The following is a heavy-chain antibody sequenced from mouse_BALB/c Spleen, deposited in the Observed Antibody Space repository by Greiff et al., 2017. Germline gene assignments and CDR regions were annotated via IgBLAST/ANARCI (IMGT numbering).Heavy chain of an antibody. CDR3: ARDQDYGSSYYAMDY. V-gene: IGHV2-9*02. CDR1: GFSLTSYG. CDR2: IWAGGST. J-gene: IGHJ4*01. Sequence: VKLVESGPGLVAPSQSLSITCTVSGFSLTSYGVHWVRQPPGKGLEWLGVIWAGGSTNYNSALMSRLSISKDNSKSQVFLKMNSLQTDDTAMYYCARDQDYGSSYYAMDYWGQGTSVTVSS. D-gene: IGHD1-1*01.